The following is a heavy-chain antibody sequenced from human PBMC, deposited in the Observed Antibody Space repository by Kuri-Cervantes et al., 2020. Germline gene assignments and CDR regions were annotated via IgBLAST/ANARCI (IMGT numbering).Heavy chain of an antibody. CDR3: ARVYCSGGSCYGPFDY. V-gene: IGHV3-33*01. D-gene: IGHD2-15*01. CDR2: IWYDGSNK. CDR1: GFTFSSYG. J-gene: IGHJ4*02. Sequence: GESLKISCAASGFTFSSYGMHWVRQAPSKGLEWVAVIWYDGSNKYYADSVKGRFTISRDNSKNTLYLQMNSLRAEDTAVYYCARVYCSGGSCYGPFDYWGQGTQVTVSS.